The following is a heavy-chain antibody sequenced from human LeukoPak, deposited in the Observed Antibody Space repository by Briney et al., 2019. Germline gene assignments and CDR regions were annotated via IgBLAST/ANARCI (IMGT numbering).Heavy chain of an antibody. CDR2: ISGSGGST. J-gene: IGHJ4*02. CDR1: GLTFSSYA. V-gene: IGHV3-23*01. D-gene: IGHD3-22*01. Sequence: PGGSLRLSCAASGLTFSSYAMSWVRQAPGKGLEWVSAISGSGGSTYYADSVKGRFTISRDNSKNTLYLQMNSLRAEDTAVYYCAKGSLGGYSWYYFDYWGQGTLVTVSS. CDR3: AKGSLGGYSWYYFDY.